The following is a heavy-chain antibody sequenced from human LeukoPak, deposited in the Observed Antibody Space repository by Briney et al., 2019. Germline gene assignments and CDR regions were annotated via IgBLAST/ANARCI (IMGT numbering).Heavy chain of an antibody. CDR2: IYYSGTT. V-gene: IGHV4-39*01. CDR3: ARRLAVTEGGDCFDP. CDR1: GGSISSPNHD. Sequence: SETLSLTCSVSGGSISSPNHDWAWIRQPPGQGLEWIGSIYYSGTTYYNLSLKSRVTLSVDTSQNQFSLKLSSVTAADTAVYYCARRLAVTEGGDCFDPWGQGTLVTVSS. J-gene: IGHJ5*02. D-gene: IGHD6-19*01.